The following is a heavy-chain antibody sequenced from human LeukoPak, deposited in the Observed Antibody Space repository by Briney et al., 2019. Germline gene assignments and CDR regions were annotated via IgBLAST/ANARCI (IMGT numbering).Heavy chain of an antibody. D-gene: IGHD3-16*01. J-gene: IGHJ4*02. CDR2: IYYSEST. Sequence: PSKTLSLTFTVSGGSIYNYYWSWIRQPPGRGLEWIGYIYYSESTNSNPSLKSRVTISIDTSKNQFSLKLSSVTAADTAVYYCARDRGGNYFDLWGQGTLVTVSS. V-gene: IGHV4-59*01. CDR3: ARDRGGNYFDL. CDR1: GGSIYNYY.